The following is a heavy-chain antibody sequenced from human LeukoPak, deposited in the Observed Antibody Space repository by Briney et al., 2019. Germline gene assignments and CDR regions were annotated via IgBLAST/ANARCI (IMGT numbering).Heavy chain of an antibody. CDR2: ISGSGGST. D-gene: IGHD3-22*01. V-gene: IGHV3-23*01. CDR1: GITFSSYA. J-gene: IGHJ4*02. Sequence: GGSLRLPCAASGITFSSYAMSWVRQAPGKGLEWVSGISGSGGSTYYADSVKGRFTISRDNSKNTLYLQMNSLRAEDTAVYYCAKVRDYYDSSGPTFDYWGQGTLVTVSS. CDR3: AKVRDYYDSSGPTFDY.